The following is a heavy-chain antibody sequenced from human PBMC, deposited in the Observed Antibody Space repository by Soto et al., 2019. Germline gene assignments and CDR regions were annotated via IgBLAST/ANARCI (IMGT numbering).Heavy chain of an antibody. CDR3: ARGLVDTAGTYYYYGMDV. V-gene: IGHV3-33*01. CDR1: GFTFSSYG. J-gene: IGHJ6*02. D-gene: IGHD5-18*01. Sequence: SLRLSCAASGFTFSSYGMHWVRQAPGKGLEWVAVIWYDGSNKYYVDSVKGRFTISRDNSKNTLYLQMNSLRAEDTAVYYCARGLVDTAGTYYYYGMDVWGQGTTVTVSS. CDR2: IWYDGSNK.